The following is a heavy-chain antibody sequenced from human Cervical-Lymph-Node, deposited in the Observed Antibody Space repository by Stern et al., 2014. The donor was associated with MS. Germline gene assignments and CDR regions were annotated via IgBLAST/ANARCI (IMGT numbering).Heavy chain of an antibody. J-gene: IGHJ4*02. V-gene: IGHV3-53*01. CDR2: VTNVQST. CDR1: GFTVSRDY. CDR3: ARDTSSPERSDW. D-gene: IGHD1-1*01. Sequence: VQLGQSGGGVIQPGGSLRLSCTASGFTVSRDYMTWVRQAPGKGLEWVSLVTNVQSTFYTDSVKGRFTISRDDSKNTVYLHMTSLRAEDTAMYYCARDTSSPERSDWWGQGTLVTVSS.